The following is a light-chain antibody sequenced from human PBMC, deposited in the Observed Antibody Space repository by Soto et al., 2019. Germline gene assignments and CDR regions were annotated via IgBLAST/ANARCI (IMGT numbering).Light chain of an antibody. CDR3: SSYTISSTLV. Sequence: QSVLTQPASVSGSPGQSITISCTGTSSDVGGYNYVSWYQHHPGKAPKLMIYEVSNRPSGVSNRFSGSKSGNTASLTISGLQAEDEADYYCSSYTISSTLVFGGGTQLTVL. CDR1: SSDVGGYNY. J-gene: IGLJ7*01. CDR2: EVS. V-gene: IGLV2-14*01.